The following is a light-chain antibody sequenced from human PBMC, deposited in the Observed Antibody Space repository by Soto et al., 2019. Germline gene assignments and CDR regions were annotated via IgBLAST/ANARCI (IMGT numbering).Light chain of an antibody. J-gene: IGKJ2*01. CDR2: GAS. CDR1: QDISTW. CDR3: QQAHSFPYT. V-gene: IGKV1-12*02. Sequence: DIQMTQSPSSVSASVGHRVTITCRASQDISTWLAWYQQKPGNAPKFLIYGASSLPSGVPSRFSGSGSGTEFTLPISSLQPEDSATYYCQQAHSFPYTFGLGTKLEIK.